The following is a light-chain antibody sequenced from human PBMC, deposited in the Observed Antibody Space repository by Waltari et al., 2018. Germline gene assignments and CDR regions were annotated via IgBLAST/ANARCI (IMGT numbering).Light chain of an antibody. V-gene: IGKV1-39*01. CDR2: AAS. J-gene: IGKJ3*01. CDR1: QSISRY. Sequence: DIQMTQSPSSLSASVGDRVTITCRASQSISRYLNWYQQQPGKAPKLLIYAASSLQSAVPSRFSGSGSGTDFTLTISSLQPEDFATYYCQQSYSTLFTFGPGTKVDIK. CDR3: QQSYSTLFT.